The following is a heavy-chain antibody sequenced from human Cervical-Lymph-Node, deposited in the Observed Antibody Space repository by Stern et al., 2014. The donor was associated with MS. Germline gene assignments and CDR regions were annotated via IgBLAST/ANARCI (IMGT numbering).Heavy chain of an antibody. CDR2: MDGDGSIR. CDR1: GLTFSTSF. V-gene: IGHV3-74*01. Sequence: VQLVESGGGVVQPGGSLRLSCEASGLTFSTSFIHWVRQAPGTGLEWVSRMDGDGSIRTYADSVRGRFIISRDNAKNTLYLQMNSLRAEDTAVYYCARGGRSSSLDYWGQGTLVTVSS. CDR3: ARGGRSSSLDY. D-gene: IGHD6-6*01. J-gene: IGHJ4*02.